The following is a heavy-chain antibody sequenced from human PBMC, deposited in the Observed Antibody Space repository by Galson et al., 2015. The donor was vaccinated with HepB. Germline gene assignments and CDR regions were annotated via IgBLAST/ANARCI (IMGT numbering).Heavy chain of an antibody. J-gene: IGHJ1*01. CDR3: ARAHTNGWLAIEH. CDR2: IYNGGTT. Sequence: SLRLSCAVSEFTAGGSYMTWVRQAPGKGLESVSVIYNGGTTKYADSVKGRFTISRHGSSNSVYLQMNSLRAEDTAVYYCARAHTNGWLAIEHWGQGTLVTVS. V-gene: IGHV3-53*04. CDR1: EFTAGGSY. D-gene: IGHD6-19*01.